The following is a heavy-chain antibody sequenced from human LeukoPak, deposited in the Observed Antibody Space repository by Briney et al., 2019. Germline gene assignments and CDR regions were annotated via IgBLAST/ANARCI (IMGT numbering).Heavy chain of an antibody. CDR2: ISGSDGST. Sequence: GGSLRLSCAASGFTYSSYAMSWVRQAPGKGLEWVSGISGSDGSTDYADSVKGRFTISRDNSKNTLYLQMNSLRAEDTAVYYCAKFWSTVTNYYFDYWGQGTLVTVSS. J-gene: IGHJ4*02. CDR3: AKFWSTVTNYYFDY. D-gene: IGHD4-17*01. V-gene: IGHV3-23*01. CDR1: GFTYSSYA.